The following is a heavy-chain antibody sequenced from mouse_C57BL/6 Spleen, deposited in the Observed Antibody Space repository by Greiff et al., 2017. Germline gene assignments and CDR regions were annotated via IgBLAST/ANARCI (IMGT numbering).Heavy chain of an antibody. Sequence: EVKLMESEGGLVQPGSSMKLSCTASGFTFSDYYMPWVRQVPGQGLEWVANINYDGSRTYYQDSLKSRIIISRDNAKNSRYLQMSSLKSEDTATYYGARQLRLVFYYWGQGTTLTVSS. D-gene: IGHD3-2*02. CDR1: GFTFSDYY. CDR2: INYDGSRT. J-gene: IGHJ2*01. V-gene: IGHV5-16*01. CDR3: ARQLRLVFYY.